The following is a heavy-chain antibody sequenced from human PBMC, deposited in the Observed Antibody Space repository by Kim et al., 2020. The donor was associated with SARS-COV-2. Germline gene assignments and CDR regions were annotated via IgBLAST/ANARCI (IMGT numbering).Heavy chain of an antibody. CDR1: GFTVTGND. Sequence: GGSLRLSCAASGFTVTGNDMTWVRQAPGKGLEWVSLIYTGGRKYADSVNGRFTISRDNSNNTLYLQLSSLRVEDTAVYYCARRGTAGYWFFDLLGRGTPV. CDR2: IYTGGR. CDR3: ARRGTAGYWFFDL. V-gene: IGHV3-66*01. D-gene: IGHD6-13*01. J-gene: IGHJ2*01.